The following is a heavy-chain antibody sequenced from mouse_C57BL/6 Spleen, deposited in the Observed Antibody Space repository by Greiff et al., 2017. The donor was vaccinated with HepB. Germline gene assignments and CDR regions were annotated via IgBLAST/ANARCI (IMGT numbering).Heavy chain of an antibody. Sequence: VQLVESGGGLVKPGGSLQLSCAASGFTFSSYAMSWVRQTPEKRLEWVATISDGGSYTYYPDNVKGRFTISRDNAKNNLYLQMSHLKSEDTAMYYCARDGNYDYSAWFAYWGQGTLVTVSA. V-gene: IGHV5-4*01. CDR2: ISDGGSYT. CDR3: ARDGNYDYSAWFAY. CDR1: GFTFSSYA. D-gene: IGHD2-4*01. J-gene: IGHJ3*01.